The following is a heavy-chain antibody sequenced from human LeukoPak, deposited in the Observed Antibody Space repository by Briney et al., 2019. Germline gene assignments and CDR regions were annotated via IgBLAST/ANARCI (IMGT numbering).Heavy chain of an antibody. V-gene: IGHV3-23*01. CDR3: AKDTSSGSWMGLYYFDY. J-gene: IGHJ4*02. CDR2: ISGSGGST. Sequence: GGSLRLSCAASGFTFSSYAMSWVRQAPGKGLEWVSAISGSGGSTYYADSVKGRFTISRDNSKNTLYLQMNSLRAEDTAVYYCAKDTSSGSWMGLYYFDYWGQGTLVTVSS. CDR1: GFTFSSYA. D-gene: IGHD6-19*01.